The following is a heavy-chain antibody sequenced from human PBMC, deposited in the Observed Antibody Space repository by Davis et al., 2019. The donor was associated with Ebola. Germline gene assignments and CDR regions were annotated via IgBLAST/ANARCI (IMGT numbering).Heavy chain of an antibody. D-gene: IGHD2-21*02. CDR2: ISGSGSTI. Sequence: GGSLRLSCAASGFSFSSYAMSWVRQSPGRGLEWISSISGSGSTIYYADSVQGRFNVSRDSSKNMLYLEMNSLRAEDTAIYYCAKSPKGVVTTRVYFDPWGLGTLVTVSS. J-gene: IGHJ5*02. CDR1: GFSFSSYA. V-gene: IGHV3-23*01. CDR3: AKSPKGVVTTRVYFDP.